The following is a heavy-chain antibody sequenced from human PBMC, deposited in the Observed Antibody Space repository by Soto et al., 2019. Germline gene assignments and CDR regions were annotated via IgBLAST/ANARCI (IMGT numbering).Heavy chain of an antibody. CDR3: ARFNWYFDL. V-gene: IGHV4-59*08. Sequence: QVQLQESGPGLVKPSETLSLTCTVSGGSISSYYWSLIRQPPGKGLEWIWYIYSSGSTNYNPSLRSRVTLSVDPSTNQFSLKLSSVTAADTAVYYCARFNWYFDLWGRGTLVTVSS. CDR1: GGSISSYY. CDR2: IYSSGST. J-gene: IGHJ2*01.